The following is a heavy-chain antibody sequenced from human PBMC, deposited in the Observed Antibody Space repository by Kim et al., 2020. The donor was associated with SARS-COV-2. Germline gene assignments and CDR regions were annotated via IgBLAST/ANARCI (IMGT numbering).Heavy chain of an antibody. D-gene: IGHD3-3*01. Sequence: SETLSLTCTVSGGSISRYYWSWIRQPPGKGLEWIGYIYYSGSTNYNPSLKSRVTISVDTSKNQFSLKLSSVTAADTAVYYCARGPPRTIFGVVTEYYFDYWGQGTLVTVSS. CDR3: ARGPPRTIFGVVTEYYFDY. CDR1: GGSISRYY. CDR2: IYYSGST. J-gene: IGHJ4*02. V-gene: IGHV4-59*01.